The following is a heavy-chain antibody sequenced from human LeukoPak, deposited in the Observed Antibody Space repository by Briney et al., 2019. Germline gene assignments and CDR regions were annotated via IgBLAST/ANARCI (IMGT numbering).Heavy chain of an antibody. V-gene: IGHV4-39*07. CDR3: ARLYGNYQNYFDY. J-gene: IGHJ4*02. Sequence: SETLSLTCTVSGGSIISSDYYWGWIRQPPGQALEWIGNVYHSGTTYYNPSLKSRVTISVDTAKNQFSLKLRSVTAADTAVYYCARLYGNYQNYFDYWGQGTLVTVSS. D-gene: IGHD1-7*01. CDR1: GGSIISSDYY. CDR2: VYHSGTT.